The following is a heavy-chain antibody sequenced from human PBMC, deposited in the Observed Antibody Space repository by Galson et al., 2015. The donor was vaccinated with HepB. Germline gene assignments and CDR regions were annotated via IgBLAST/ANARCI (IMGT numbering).Heavy chain of an antibody. CDR2: VNTNTGNP. J-gene: IGHJ5*02. V-gene: IGHV7-4-1*02. D-gene: IGHD3-10*01. CDR3: ARTPKFGSGIYHNVWFDP. Sequence: SVKVSCKASGYVFTDYGINWVRQAPGQGVEWMGWVNTNTGNPTYAQGFAGRFVFSLDTSVSTTYLQISSLKAEVTAVYYCARTPKFGSGIYHNVWFDPWGQGTLVTVSS. CDR1: GYVFTDYG.